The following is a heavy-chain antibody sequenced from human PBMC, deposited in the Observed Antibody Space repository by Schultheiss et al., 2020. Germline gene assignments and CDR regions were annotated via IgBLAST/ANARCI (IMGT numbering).Heavy chain of an antibody. CDR2: IYISGST. Sequence: SETLSLTCTVSGGSISSSTYCWAWIRQPAGKGLEWIGRIYISGSTNYNPSLKSRVTISVDKSKNQFSLKLSSVTAADTAVYYCARAQTKIVVVPATSYMDVWGKGTTVTVSS. CDR3: ARAQTKIVVVPATSYMDV. CDR1: GGSISSSTYC. D-gene: IGHD2-2*01. V-gene: IGHV4-61*05. J-gene: IGHJ6*03.